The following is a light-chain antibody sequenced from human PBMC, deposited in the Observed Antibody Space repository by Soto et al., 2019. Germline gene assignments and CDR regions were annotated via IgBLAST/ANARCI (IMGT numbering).Light chain of an antibody. CDR1: QDVTNV. CDR3: QQPARRPGA. CDR2: VAS. J-gene: IGKJ5*01. V-gene: IGKV1-33*01. Sequence: LTASVGDRDKNTCQASQDVTNVLDWYQQRPGKAPKLLIYVASNLHCGVSSRFSGSGSGRDLTFTISILQPDDPATYSMQQPARRPGAIAQGTRLEIK.